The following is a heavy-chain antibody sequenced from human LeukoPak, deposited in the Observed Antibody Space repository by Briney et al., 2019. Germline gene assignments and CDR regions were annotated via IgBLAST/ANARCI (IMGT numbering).Heavy chain of an antibody. CDR1: GGSFSGYY. V-gene: IGHV4-34*01. D-gene: IGHD4-17*01. Sequence: SETLSLTCAVYGGSFSGYYWSWIRQPPGKGLEWIGEINHSGSTNYNPSLKSRVTISVDTSKNQFSLKLSSVTAADTAVYYCARRPLDDYGDQHQFDYWGQGTLVTVSS. CDR3: ARRPLDDYGDQHQFDY. J-gene: IGHJ4*02. CDR2: INHSGST.